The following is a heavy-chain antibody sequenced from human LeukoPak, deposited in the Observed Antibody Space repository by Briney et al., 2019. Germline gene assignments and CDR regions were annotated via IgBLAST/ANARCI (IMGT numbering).Heavy chain of an antibody. CDR1: GGSISSSRYY. CDR3: ARDGTTVSPAV. D-gene: IGHD4-17*01. CDR2: MYYSGTT. J-gene: IGHJ6*04. Sequence: PSETLSLTCIVSGGSISSSRYYWGWIRQTPGKGLEWIGSMYYSGTTYYNPSLKSRVTISVDTSKNQLSLKLSSVTAADTAVYYCARDGTTVSPAVWGKGTTVTVSS. V-gene: IGHV4-39*07.